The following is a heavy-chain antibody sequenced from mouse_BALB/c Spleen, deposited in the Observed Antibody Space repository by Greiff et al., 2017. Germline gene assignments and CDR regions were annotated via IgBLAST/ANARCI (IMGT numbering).Heavy chain of an antibody. CDR2: IYPGSGST. V-gene: IGHV1-55*01. CDR3: AFDGYYAMDY. J-gene: IGHJ4*01. D-gene: IGHD2-3*01. Sequence: QVQLQQPGAELVKPGTSVKLSCKASGYNFTSYWINWVKLRPGQGLEWIGDIYPGSGSTNYNEKFKSKATLTVDTSSSTAYMQLSSLASEDSALYYCAFDGYYAMDYWGQGTSVTVSA. CDR1: GYNFTSYW.